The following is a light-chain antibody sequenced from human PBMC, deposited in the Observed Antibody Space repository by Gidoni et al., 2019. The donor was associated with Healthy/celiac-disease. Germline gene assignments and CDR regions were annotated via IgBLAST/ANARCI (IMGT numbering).Light chain of an antibody. Sequence: DIQMTQSPSSLSASVGDRVTITCRASQSISSYLNWYQQKPGKAPKLLIYAASSLQSGVPSRFSGSGSGTDFTLTISSLQPEDFATYYCQQSYSTPWNTFXQXTKLEI. V-gene: IGKV1-39*01. J-gene: IGKJ2*01. CDR3: QQSYSTPWNT. CDR2: AAS. CDR1: QSISSY.